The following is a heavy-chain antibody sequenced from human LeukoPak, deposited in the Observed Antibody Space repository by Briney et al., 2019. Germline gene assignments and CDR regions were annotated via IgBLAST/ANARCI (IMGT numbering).Heavy chain of an antibody. CDR3: ARGGMTTASTPWWY. CDR1: GYTFTSYG. CDR2: ISAHNGST. J-gene: IGHJ4*02. D-gene: IGHD4-17*01. V-gene: IGHV1-18*01. Sequence: DSVKVSCKASGYTFTSYGITWVRQAPGQGLEWMGWISAHNGSTNYAQKLQGRVTMTTDTSTSIAYMELRSLRSDDTAVYFCARGGMTTASTPWWYWGQGTLVTVSS.